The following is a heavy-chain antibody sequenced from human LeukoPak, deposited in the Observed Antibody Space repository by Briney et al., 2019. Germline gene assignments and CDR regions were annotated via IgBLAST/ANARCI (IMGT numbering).Heavy chain of an antibody. CDR2: INPNSGGT. Sequence: SVKVSCKASGYTLTDYSMHWVRQAPGLGLEWMGRINPNSGGTNYAQKFQGRVTMTSDTSITTAYMVLSRLRSDDTAVYYCAREGSGYDPWGQGTLVTVSS. V-gene: IGHV1-2*06. CDR1: GYTLTDYS. D-gene: IGHD5-12*01. CDR3: AREGSGYDP. J-gene: IGHJ5*02.